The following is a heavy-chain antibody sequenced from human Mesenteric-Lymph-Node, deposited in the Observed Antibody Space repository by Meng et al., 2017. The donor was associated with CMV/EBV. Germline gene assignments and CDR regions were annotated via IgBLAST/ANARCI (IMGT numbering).Heavy chain of an antibody. CDR3: ARSRGQYSSSWYFGPSPGYYFDY. J-gene: IGHJ4*02. D-gene: IGHD6-13*01. V-gene: IGHV4-39*07. CDR1: AGSISSSSYY. Sequence: GSLRLSCSVSAGSISSSSYYWGWIRQSPGKGLEWIGSIYFSGTTYYNPSLKTRVTISVDTSKNQFSLKLSSVTAADTAVYYCARSRGQYSSSWYFGPSPGYYFDYWGQGTVVTVSS. CDR2: IYFSGTT.